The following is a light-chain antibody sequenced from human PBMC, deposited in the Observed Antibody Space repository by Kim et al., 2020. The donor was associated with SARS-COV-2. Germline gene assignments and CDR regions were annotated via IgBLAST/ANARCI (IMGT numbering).Light chain of an antibody. V-gene: IGLV2-14*03. J-gene: IGLJ2*01. CDR2: DVS. CDR1: SSDIGFYTY. CDR3: ASFTTNTTWV. Sequence: QSALTQPASVSGSPGQSITISCTGSSSDIGFYTYVSWYQHHPGKAPKVVIYDVSQRPSGVSNRFSGSKSGNTASLIISGLQAEDEADYYCASFTTNTTWVFGGGTKLTVL.